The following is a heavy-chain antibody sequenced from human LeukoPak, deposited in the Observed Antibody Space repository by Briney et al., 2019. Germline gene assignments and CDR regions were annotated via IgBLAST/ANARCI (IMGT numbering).Heavy chain of an antibody. Sequence: PSETLSLTCTVSGGSISSSSYYWGWIRQPPGKGLEWIGSIYYSGSTYYNPSLKSRVTISVDTSKNQFSLKLSSVTAADTAVYYCARPLFAYVNKNYMDVWGEGTTVTISS. CDR3: ARPLFAYVNKNYMDV. CDR1: GGSISSSSYY. V-gene: IGHV4-39*07. D-gene: IGHD1/OR15-1a*01. J-gene: IGHJ6*03. CDR2: IYYSGST.